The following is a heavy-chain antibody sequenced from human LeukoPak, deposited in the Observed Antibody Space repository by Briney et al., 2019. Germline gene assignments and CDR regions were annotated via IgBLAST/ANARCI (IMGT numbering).Heavy chain of an antibody. J-gene: IGHJ4*02. Sequence: PGRSLRLSCAASGFTFSSYVMPRVGPAPGKGLEWVAVIPYDGSNKYYADSVKGRFTISRDNSKNRLYLQMNSLRAEDTAVYYCAGSGRGDNWGQGTLVTVSS. CDR3: AGSGRGDN. CDR2: IPYDGSNK. D-gene: IGHD1-26*01. CDR1: GFTFSSYV. V-gene: IGHV3-30*04.